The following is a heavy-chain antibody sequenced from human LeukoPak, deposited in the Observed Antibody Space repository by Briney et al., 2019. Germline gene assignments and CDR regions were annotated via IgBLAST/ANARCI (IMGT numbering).Heavy chain of an antibody. J-gene: IGHJ4*02. D-gene: IGHD1-26*01. Sequence: GGSLRLSCAASGFTFSNYSMNWVRQAPGKGLEWVSSISSSSSYMHYADSVKGRFTISRDNAKNSLYLQMNSLRAEDTAVYYCARARGGAAHYWGQGTLVTVSS. CDR1: GFTFSNYS. CDR2: ISSSSSYM. V-gene: IGHV3-21*01. CDR3: ARARGGAAHY.